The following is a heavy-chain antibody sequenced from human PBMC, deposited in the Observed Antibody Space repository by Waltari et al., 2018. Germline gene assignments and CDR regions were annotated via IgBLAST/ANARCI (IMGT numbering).Heavy chain of an antibody. CDR3: ARNRGVGTSAYYFYGMDV. V-gene: IGHV3-7*01. CDR1: GFTFRNYS. J-gene: IGHJ6*02. CDR2: TTQDGREK. Sequence: LEESGGGLVQPGGSLRLSCAASGFTFRNYSMSWVRQAPGKGLGWVAKTTQDGREKYYLDSVKGRFTVSRDNAKNSLYLQLNSLRVEDTATFYCARNRGVGTSAYYFYGMDVWGQGTTVIVSS. D-gene: IGHD2-21*02.